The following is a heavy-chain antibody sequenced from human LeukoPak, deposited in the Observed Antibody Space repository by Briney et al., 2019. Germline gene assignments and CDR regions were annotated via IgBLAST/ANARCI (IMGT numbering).Heavy chain of an antibody. CDR1: GYTFTSYG. V-gene: IGHV1-18*01. J-gene: IGHJ6*03. Sequence: ASVKVSCKACGYTFTSYGISCVRQGPGQGLEWMGWISAYNGNTNYAQKPQGRVTMTTDTSTSTAYMELRSLRSDDTAVYYCARVVTSTLYYYYYYMDVWGKGTTVTVSS. D-gene: IGHD2-21*02. CDR2: ISAYNGNT. CDR3: ARVVTSTLYYYYYYMDV.